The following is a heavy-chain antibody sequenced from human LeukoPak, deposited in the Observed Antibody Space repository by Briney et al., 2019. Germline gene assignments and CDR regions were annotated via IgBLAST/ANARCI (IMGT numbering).Heavy chain of an antibody. J-gene: IGHJ4*02. V-gene: IGHV4-39*01. CDR3: ARVVPRAYFDY. CDR2: ISYSGST. CDR1: GDSISSSRYY. D-gene: IGHD2-2*01. Sequence: SETLSLTCNVSGDSISSSRYYWGWIRQPPGKGLEWIASISYSGSTYYNPSLKSRVTIYVDTSKNQFSLKLSSVTAADTALYYCARVVPRAYFDYWGRGTLVTVSS.